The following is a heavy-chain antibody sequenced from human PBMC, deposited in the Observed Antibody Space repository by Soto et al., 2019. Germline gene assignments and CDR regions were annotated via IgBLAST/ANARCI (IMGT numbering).Heavy chain of an antibody. V-gene: IGHV1-8*01. CDR2: INPNSGNI. CDR1: GDTFTTYY. D-gene: IGHD3-10*01. Sequence: ASVTVSCKSSGDTFTTYYITWVRQATGHGLEWMGWINPNSGNIGYAQRFQGRVTMTRDTAIRTAYMEVSSLRSDDTAVYYCARGRASGSYYLLDYWGQGTLVTVSS. J-gene: IGHJ4*02. CDR3: ARGRASGSYYLLDY.